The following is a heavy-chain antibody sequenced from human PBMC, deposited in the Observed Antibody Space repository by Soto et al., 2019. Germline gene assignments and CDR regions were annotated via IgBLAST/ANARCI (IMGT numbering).Heavy chain of an antibody. CDR1: GGSISSGDYY. D-gene: IGHD3-10*01. V-gene: IGHV4-30-4*01. CDR2: IYYSGST. Sequence: SETLSLTCTVSGGSISSGDYYWSWIRQPPGKGLEWIGYIYYSGSTYYNPSLKSRVTISVDTSKNQFSLKLSSVTAADTAVYYCARVECFGELSPWYYYYGMDVWGQGTTVTVSS. CDR3: ARVECFGELSPWYYYYGMDV. J-gene: IGHJ6*02.